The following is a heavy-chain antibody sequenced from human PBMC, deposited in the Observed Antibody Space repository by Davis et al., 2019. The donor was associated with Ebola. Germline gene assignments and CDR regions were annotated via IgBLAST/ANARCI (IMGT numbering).Heavy chain of an antibody. Sequence: GGSLRLSCAASGFSISTYTMCWVRQAPGQGLEWVSGIYQTGKTFYYADSVKGRFSISRDNSNNTLYLQMNSLRAEDTAVYYCAVDFWSGYWIDYWGQGTLVTVSS. D-gene: IGHD3-3*01. J-gene: IGHJ4*02. CDR3: AVDFWSGYWIDY. CDR1: GFSISTYT. CDR2: IYQTGKTF. V-gene: IGHV3-23*05.